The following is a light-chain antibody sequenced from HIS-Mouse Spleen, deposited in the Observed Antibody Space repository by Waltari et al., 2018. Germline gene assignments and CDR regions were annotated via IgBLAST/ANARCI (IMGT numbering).Light chain of an antibody. V-gene: IGKV2-28*01. J-gene: IGKJ2*01. Sequence: DIVMTQSPPSLPVAPSAPAASSSRSRQSLLHSNGYNYLDWYLQKPGQSPQLLIYLGSNRASGVPDRFSGSGSGTDFTLKISRVEAEDVGVYYCMQALQTPWTFGQGTKLEIK. CDR3: MQALQTPWT. CDR1: QSLLHSNGYNY. CDR2: LGS.